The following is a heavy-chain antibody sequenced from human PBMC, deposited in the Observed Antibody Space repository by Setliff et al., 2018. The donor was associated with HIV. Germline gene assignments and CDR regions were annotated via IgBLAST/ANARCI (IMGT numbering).Heavy chain of an antibody. J-gene: IGHJ1*01. Sequence: GGSLRLSCTASGFTFSDYYMSWIRQAPGKGLEWVSYISSSGSTIYYADSVKGRFTISRDNAKNSLYLQMNSLRAEDTAVYYCATQVNYDSSGYGYFQHWGQGTLVTVSS. CDR1: GFTFSDYY. V-gene: IGHV3-11*01. CDR3: ATQVNYDSSGYGYFQH. CDR2: ISSSGSTI. D-gene: IGHD3-22*01.